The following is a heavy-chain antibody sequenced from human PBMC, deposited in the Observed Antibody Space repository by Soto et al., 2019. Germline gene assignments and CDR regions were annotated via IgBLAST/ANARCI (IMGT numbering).Heavy chain of an antibody. CDR1: GVSLNTADTW. Sequence: QVQLQESGSGLVKPSQSLSLTCTVSGVSLNTADTWWSWIRQSPGKGLEFIGYYHSGGSTYYDASLRSRVIISADTSNRQFSLKLSSVTVADTAVYFCVRSRKMERCNDYGLDVWGQGTTVTVSS. D-gene: IGHD1-1*01. J-gene: IGHJ6*02. CDR3: VRSRKMERCNDYGLDV. CDR2: YHSGGST. V-gene: IGHV4-30-4*01.